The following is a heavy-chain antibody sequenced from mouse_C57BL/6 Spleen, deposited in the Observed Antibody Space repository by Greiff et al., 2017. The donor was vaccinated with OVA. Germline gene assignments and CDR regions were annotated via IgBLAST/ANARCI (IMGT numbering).Heavy chain of an antibody. V-gene: IGHV1-5*01. CDR3: TRDDGYYDAMDY. Sequence: VQLQQSGTVLARPGASVKMSCKTSGYTFTSYWMHWVKQRPGQGLEWIGAIYPGNSDTSYNQKFKGKAKLTAVTSASTAYMELSRLTNEDSAVYYCTRDDGYYDAMDYWGQGTSVTVSS. J-gene: IGHJ4*01. D-gene: IGHD2-3*01. CDR1: GYTFTSYW. CDR2: IYPGNSDT.